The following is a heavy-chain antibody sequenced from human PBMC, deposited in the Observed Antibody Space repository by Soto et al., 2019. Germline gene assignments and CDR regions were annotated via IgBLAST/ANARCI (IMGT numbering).Heavy chain of an antibody. D-gene: IGHD5-12*01. V-gene: IGHV3-23*01. CDR3: AKGSPIVGSIAYFDY. Sequence: HPGGSLRLSCAVSGFTFNIYALTWVRQAPGKGLEWVSVISRSGGTTYYADSVKGRFTISRDNSNNTLYLDMNSLTAEDTAVYYCAKGSPIVGSIAYFDYRGQGTLVTVSS. J-gene: IGHJ4*02. CDR1: GFTFNIYA. CDR2: ISRSGGTT.